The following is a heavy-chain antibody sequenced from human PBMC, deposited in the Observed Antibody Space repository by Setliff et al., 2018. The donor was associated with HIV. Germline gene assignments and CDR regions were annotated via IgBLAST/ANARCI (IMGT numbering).Heavy chain of an antibody. CDR1: GGTFSTHV. Sequence: GASVKVSCKASGGTFSTHVISWVRQAPGQGLEWIGGIIPMFSTVNYAKKYQGRVTITTDESTTTAYMELTSLRSEDTAVYYCATDDHCSGGSCFLTMDYWGLGTLVTVS. CDR3: ATDDHCSGGSCFLTMDY. V-gene: IGHV1-69*05. CDR2: IIPMFSTV. J-gene: IGHJ4*02. D-gene: IGHD2-15*01.